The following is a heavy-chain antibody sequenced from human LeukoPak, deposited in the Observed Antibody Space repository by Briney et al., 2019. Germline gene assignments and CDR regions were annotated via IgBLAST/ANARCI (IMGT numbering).Heavy chain of an antibody. CDR3: ARGNAADSPSDY. V-gene: IGHV3-74*01. Sequence: GGSLRLSCAASGFTFSSYCMHWVRQPPGKGLVWVSQICTDETTIRNADSVKGRFTISRDNAKNTLYLQMSSLRVEDTAVYYCARGNAADSPSDYWGQGTLVTVSS. J-gene: IGHJ4*02. CDR2: ICTDETTI. CDR1: GFTFSSYC. D-gene: IGHD2-15*01.